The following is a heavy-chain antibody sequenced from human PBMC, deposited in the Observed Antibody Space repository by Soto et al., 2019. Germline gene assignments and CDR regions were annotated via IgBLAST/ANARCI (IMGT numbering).Heavy chain of an antibody. Sequence: SETLSLTCTVSGGSISSYYWSWIRQPPGKGLEWIGYIYYSGSTNYNPSLKSRVTISVDTPKNQFSLKLSSVTAADTAVYYCARDLEITYGSGSYPRRYYYYYYGMDVWGQGTTVTVSS. J-gene: IGHJ6*02. CDR2: IYYSGST. V-gene: IGHV4-59*01. D-gene: IGHD3-10*01. CDR3: ARDLEITYGSGSYPRRYYYYYYGMDV. CDR1: GGSISSYY.